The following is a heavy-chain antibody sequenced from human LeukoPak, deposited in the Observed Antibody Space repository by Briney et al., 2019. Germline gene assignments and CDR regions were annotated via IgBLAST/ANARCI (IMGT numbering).Heavy chain of an antibody. V-gene: IGHV1-69*13. CDR2: IIPIFGTA. CDR3: ARGKLLKRITMICNWFDP. J-gene: IGHJ5*02. CDR1: GGTFSSYA. Sequence: VASVKVSCKASGGTFSSYAISWVRQAPGQGLEWMGGIIPIFGTANYAQKFQGRVTITADESTSTAYMELSSLRSEDTAVYYCARGKLLKRITMICNWFDPWGQGTLVTVSS. D-gene: IGHD3-22*01.